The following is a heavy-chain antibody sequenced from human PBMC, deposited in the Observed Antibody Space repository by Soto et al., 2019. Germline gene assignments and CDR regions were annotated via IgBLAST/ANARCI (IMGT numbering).Heavy chain of an antibody. CDR1: GYTFSKYP. V-gene: IGHV1-3*04. J-gene: IGHJ4*02. CDR2: IYTPNGNT. CDR3: ARAYNTIWYFFDY. D-gene: IGHD6-13*01. Sequence: QVQLVQSGAEVKKPGASVKVSCKTSGYTFSKYPMHWVRQAPGQPLEWMGWIYTPNGNTKYSQKLQGRVTITRDTSASTAYMELTSLRSEDTAVYYCARAYNTIWYFFDYWGQGTLVTVSS.